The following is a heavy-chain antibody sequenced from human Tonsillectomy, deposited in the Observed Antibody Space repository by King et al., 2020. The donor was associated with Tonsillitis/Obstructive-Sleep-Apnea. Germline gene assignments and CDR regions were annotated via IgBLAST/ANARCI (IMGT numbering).Heavy chain of an antibody. CDR2: VIPSLSIS. CDR1: GGTFTNYS. V-gene: IGHV1-69*04. D-gene: IGHD6-6*01. CDR3: AREYNEHLVKFQH. J-gene: IGHJ1*01. Sequence: VQLVQSGAEVKKPGSSVKVSCKTFGGTFTNYSISWVRQAPGQGLEWMGRVIPSLSISNYAQNFRDRVTITADNSTNTAYMEVRSLRYEDTAVYYCAREYNEHLVKFQHWGQGTLVTVSS.